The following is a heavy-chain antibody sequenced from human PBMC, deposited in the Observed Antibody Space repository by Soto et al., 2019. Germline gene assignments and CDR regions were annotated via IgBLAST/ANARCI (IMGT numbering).Heavy chain of an antibody. D-gene: IGHD3-9*01. CDR1: GYTFTSYA. CDR2: INAGNGNT. CDR3: ARGGSLYYDILTGYYPDYYYMDV. Sequence: ASVKVSCKASGYTFTSYAMHWVRQAPGQRLEWMGWINAGNGNTKYSQKFQGRVTITRDTSASTAYMELSSLRSEDTAVYYCARGGSLYYDILTGYYPDYYYMDVWGKGTTVTVSS. V-gene: IGHV1-3*01. J-gene: IGHJ6*03.